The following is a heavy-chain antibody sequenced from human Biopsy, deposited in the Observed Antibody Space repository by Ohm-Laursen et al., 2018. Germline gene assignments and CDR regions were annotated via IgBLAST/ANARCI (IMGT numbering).Heavy chain of an antibody. J-gene: IGHJ4*02. CDR3: ARGQALKSFDY. CDR1: GDSINNYY. CDR2: IYTSGSP. Sequence: SQTLSLTCTVSGDSINNYYWSWIRQPAGKGLEWIGRIYTSGSPNYSLSLESRVTISVDTSKNQFSLKLSSVTAADTAGYYCARGQALKSFDYWGQGTLVTVSS. V-gene: IGHV4-4*07.